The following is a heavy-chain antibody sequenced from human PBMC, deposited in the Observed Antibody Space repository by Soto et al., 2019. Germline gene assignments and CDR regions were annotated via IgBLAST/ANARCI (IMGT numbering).Heavy chain of an antibody. CDR1: GGTFSTYT. CDR3: SIGSWSAETFDV. CDR2: IIPMLTVT. J-gene: IGHJ3*01. Sequence: QVHLEQSGAEVKKPGSSVKVSCKAAGGTFSTYTLIWVRQAPGQGLEWMGRIIPMLTVTNSAQKFQGRVTLNADKSTSTAFMELNSLTSDDTAVYYCSIGSWSAETFDVWGQGTMVTVSS. D-gene: IGHD2-2*01. V-gene: IGHV1-69*02.